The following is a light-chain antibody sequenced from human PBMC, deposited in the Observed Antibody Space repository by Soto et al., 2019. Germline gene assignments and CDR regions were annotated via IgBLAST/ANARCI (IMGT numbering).Light chain of an antibody. CDR1: RSNIGRNA. V-gene: IGLV1-44*01. CDR3: SSWDDSLNGVV. Sequence: QSVLTQPPSASGTPGQRVTISCSGSRSNIGRNAVNWYQQLPGTAPQLLIYSNDRRPPGVPDRFSGSKSGTSGSLAISGLQSEDEAEYYCSSWDDSLNGVVFGAGTKVTVL. CDR2: SND. J-gene: IGLJ3*02.